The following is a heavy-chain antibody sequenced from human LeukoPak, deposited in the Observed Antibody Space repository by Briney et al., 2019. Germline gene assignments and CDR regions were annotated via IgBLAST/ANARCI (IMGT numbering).Heavy chain of an antibody. CDR2: IYTSGST. V-gene: IGHV4-4*07. Sequence: PSETLSLTCTVSGGSIISYYWSWIRQPAGKGLEWIGRIYTSGSTSYNPSLMSRVTMSVDTSKNQFSLKLSSVTAADTAVYYCASFERELGMDAAFDIWGQGTMVTVSS. D-gene: IGHD1-26*01. J-gene: IGHJ3*02. CDR1: GGSIISYY. CDR3: ASFERELGMDAAFDI.